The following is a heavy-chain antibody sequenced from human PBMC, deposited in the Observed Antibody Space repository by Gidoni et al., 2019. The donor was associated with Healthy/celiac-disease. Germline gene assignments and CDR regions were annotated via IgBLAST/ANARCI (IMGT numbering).Heavy chain of an antibody. J-gene: IGHJ6*02. CDR2: IFSNDEK. Sequence: QVTLKESGPVLVKPTETLTLTCTVSGFSLSNARMGVSWIRQHPGKALEWLAHIFSNDEKSYSTSLKSRLTISKDTSKSQVVLTMPNMDPVDTATYYCARIVSTHLQYYDFWSGYYNPIKDYYYYYGMDVWGQGTTVTVSS. V-gene: IGHV2-26*01. D-gene: IGHD3-3*01. CDR1: GFSLSNARMG. CDR3: ARIVSTHLQYYDFWSGYYNPIKDYYYYYGMDV.